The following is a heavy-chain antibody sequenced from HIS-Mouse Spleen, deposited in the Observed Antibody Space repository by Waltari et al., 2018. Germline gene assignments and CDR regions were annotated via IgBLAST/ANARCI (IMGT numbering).Heavy chain of an antibody. V-gene: IGHV4-4*07. J-gene: IGHJ4*02. CDR1: GGSISSYY. Sequence: QVQLQESGPGLVKPSETLSLTCTVSGGSISSYYWSWIRQPAGKGLEWIGRIYTRGSTNYNPSLKSRVTMSVDTSKNQFPLKLSSVTAADTAVYYCARYCSGGSCYGGSFDYWGQGTLVTVSS. CDR2: IYTRGST. D-gene: IGHD2-15*01. CDR3: ARYCSGGSCYGGSFDY.